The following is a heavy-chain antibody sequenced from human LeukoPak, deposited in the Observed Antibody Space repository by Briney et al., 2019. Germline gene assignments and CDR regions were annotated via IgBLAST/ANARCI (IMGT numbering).Heavy chain of an antibody. V-gene: IGHV3-15*01. J-gene: IGHJ4*02. CDR3: TTVTMVRGYDY. Sequence: PGGSLRLSCAASGFPFSDDWMSWVRQAPGKGLEWVGRIKKKGDGGTTDYAAPVKGRVTISRDDSKNMLYLEMNNLKIEDTAVYYCTTVTMVRGYDYWGQGTLVTVSS. D-gene: IGHD3-10*01. CDR1: GFPFSDDW. CDR2: IKKKGDGGTT.